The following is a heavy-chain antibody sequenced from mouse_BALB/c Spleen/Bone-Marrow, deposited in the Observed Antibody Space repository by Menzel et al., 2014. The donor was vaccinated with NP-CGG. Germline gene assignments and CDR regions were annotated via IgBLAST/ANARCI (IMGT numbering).Heavy chain of an antibody. Sequence: GTELVKPGASVKLSCKASGYTFTTYYIYWVKQRAGQGLEWIGEINPSNGGTNFNEKYKSKATLTVDKSSSTSYMQLSSLTSEDSAVYYCTRDGHNYYAMDYWGQGTSVTVSS. D-gene: IGHD2-3*01. CDR3: TRDGHNYYAMDY. CDR2: INPSNGGT. J-gene: IGHJ4*01. V-gene: IGHV1-53*01. CDR1: GYTFTTYY.